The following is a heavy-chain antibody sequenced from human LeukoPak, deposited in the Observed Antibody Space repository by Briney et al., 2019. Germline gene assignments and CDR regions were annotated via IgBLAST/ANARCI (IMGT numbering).Heavy chain of an antibody. V-gene: IGHV3-21*01. CDR2: ITSSTTYT. J-gene: IGHJ4*02. CDR3: ARGLSGYASSLGY. D-gene: IGHD6-6*01. CDR1: GFIFNTFG. Sequence: GGSLRLSCSASGFIFNTFGMNWVRQAPGKGLEWVSSITSSTTYTYYADSVKGRFTISRDNAKNSLLLQMNSLRAEDTAVYYCARGLSGYASSLGYWGQGTLVTVSA.